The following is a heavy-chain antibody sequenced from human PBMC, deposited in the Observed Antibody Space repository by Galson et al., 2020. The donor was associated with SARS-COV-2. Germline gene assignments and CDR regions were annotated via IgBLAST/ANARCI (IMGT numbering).Heavy chain of an antibody. Sequence: ETSETLSLTCAVNGGPFSGFYWSWIRQSPGKGLEWIGEVNHRGDTNYNPLLSSRVAISLDTSRSQFSLEVRSVTAADTAVYYCATKAKQWLAKFYFDSWGQGALVTVSS. J-gene: IGHJ4*02. V-gene: IGHV4-34*01. CDR1: GGPFSGFY. CDR3: ATKAKQWLAKFYFDS. D-gene: IGHD6-19*01. CDR2: VNHRGDT.